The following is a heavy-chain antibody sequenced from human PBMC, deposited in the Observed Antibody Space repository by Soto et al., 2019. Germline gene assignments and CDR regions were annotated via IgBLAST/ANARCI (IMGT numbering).Heavy chain of an antibody. CDR3: AKARGYLGVLDY. CDR2: ISWNSGSI. V-gene: IGHV3-9*01. Sequence: GGSLRLSCAASGFTFDDYAMHWVRQAPGKGLEWVSGISWNSGSIGYADSVKGRFTISRDNAKNSLYLQMNSLRAEDTALYYCAKARGYLGVLDYWGQGTLVTVSS. J-gene: IGHJ4*02. CDR1: GFTFDDYA. D-gene: IGHD5-12*01.